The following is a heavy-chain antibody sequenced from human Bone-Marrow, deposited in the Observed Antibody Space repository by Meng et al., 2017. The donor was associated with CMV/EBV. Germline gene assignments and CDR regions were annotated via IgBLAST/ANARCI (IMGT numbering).Heavy chain of an antibody. J-gene: IGHJ6*02. Sequence: KVSCKGSGYSFTNYWIAWVRQMPGKGLEWMGIIYPDDSDTRYSPSFQGQVTISADKSISTAYLQWSSLKASDTAIYYCAKSLNIAPPSTPHPFYYYYGMDVWGQGTMVTVSS. CDR1: GYSFTNYW. V-gene: IGHV5-51*01. CDR3: AKSLNIAPPSTPHPFYYYYGMDV. D-gene: IGHD2-2*01. CDR2: IYPDDSDT.